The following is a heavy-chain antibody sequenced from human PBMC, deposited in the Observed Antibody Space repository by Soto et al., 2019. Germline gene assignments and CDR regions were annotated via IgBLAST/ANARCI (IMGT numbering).Heavy chain of an antibody. D-gene: IGHD5-12*01. Sequence: ASVKVSCKASGGTFSSYTISWVRQAPGQGLEWMGRIIPILGIANYAQKFQGRVTITADKSTSTAYMELSSLRSEDTAVYYCARGIVATIDAYYYGMDVWGQGTTVTVSS. CDR1: GGTFSSYT. CDR3: ARGIVATIDAYYYGMDV. J-gene: IGHJ6*02. V-gene: IGHV1-69*02. CDR2: IIPILGIA.